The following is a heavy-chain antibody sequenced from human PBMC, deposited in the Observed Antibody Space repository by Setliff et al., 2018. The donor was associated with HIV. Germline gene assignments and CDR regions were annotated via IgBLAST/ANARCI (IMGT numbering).Heavy chain of an antibody. CDR1: GYTFTSYG. CDR3: VTVVGDLSCTGGSCFSYFEY. J-gene: IGHJ4*02. CDR2: ISAYNGNT. D-gene: IGHD2-15*01. Sequence: GASVKVSCKASGYTFTSYGISWVRQAPGQGLEWMGWISAYNGNTNYAQKLQGRVTMTEDTFTDSAYMELRSLRSEDTAIYYCVTVVGDLSCTGGSCFSYFEYWGQGTLVTVSS. V-gene: IGHV1-18*01.